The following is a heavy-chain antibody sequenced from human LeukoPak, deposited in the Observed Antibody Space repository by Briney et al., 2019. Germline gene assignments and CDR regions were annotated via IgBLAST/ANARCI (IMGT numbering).Heavy chain of an antibody. Sequence: GESLKISFKGSAYSFTSYWIAWVRQMPGQGLEWMGIIYPGDSDTRYSPSFQGQVTISADKSISTAYLQWSSLEASDTAMYYCARQDGDGLYFFDYWGQGTLVTVSS. CDR2: IYPGDSDT. J-gene: IGHJ4*02. D-gene: IGHD5-12*01. CDR3: ARQDGDGLYFFDY. V-gene: IGHV5-51*01. CDR1: AYSFTSYW.